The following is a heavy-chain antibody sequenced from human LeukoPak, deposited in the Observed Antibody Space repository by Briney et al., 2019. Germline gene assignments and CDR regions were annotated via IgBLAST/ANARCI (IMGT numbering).Heavy chain of an antibody. V-gene: IGHV4-59*01. Sequence: SETLSLTCTVSGGSISGYYWSWVRQPPGKGLEWIGYVYSIGSTNYNPSLKSRVTISKDTSKNQFSLNLTSVTAADTAVYYCARKLPYAPLDYWGQGTLVTVSS. D-gene: IGHD4-4*01. CDR2: VYSIGST. CDR1: GGSISGYY. J-gene: IGHJ4*02. CDR3: ARKLPYAPLDY.